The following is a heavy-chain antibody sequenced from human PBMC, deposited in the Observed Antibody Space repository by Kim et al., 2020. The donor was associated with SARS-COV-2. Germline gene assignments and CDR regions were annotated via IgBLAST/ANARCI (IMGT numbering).Heavy chain of an antibody. D-gene: IGHD1-26*01. V-gene: IGHV3-11*04. CDR3: ASLVGSYVNYYYYGMDV. Sequence: GGSLRLSCAASGFTFSDYYMSWIRQAPGKGLEWVSYISSSGSTIYYADSVKGRFTISRDNAKNSLYLQMNSLRAEDTAVYYCASLVGSYVNYYYYGMDVWGQGTTVTVSS. J-gene: IGHJ6*02. CDR2: ISSSGSTI. CDR1: GFTFSDYY.